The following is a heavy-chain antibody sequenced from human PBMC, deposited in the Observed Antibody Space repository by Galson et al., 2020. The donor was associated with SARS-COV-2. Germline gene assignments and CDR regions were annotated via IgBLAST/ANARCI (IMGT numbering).Heavy chain of an antibody. D-gene: IGHD6-13*01. V-gene: IGHV4-34*01. CDR2: INHSGST. J-gene: IGHJ4*02. CDR3: ARFDGIAAAGYDY. CDR1: GGSFSGYY. Sequence: SQTLSLTCAVYGGSFSGYYWSWIRQPPGKGLEWIGEINHSGSTNYNPSLTSRVTISVHTSKNKFSLKLSSVTAADTAVYYCARFDGIAAAGYDYWGQGTLVSVSS.